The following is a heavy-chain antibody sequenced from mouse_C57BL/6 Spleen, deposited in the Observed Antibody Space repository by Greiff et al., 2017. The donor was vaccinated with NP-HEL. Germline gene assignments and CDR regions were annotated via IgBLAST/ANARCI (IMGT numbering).Heavy chain of an antibody. J-gene: IGHJ2*01. D-gene: IGHD1-1*01. CDR1: GFTFSDYG. Sequence: EVQVVESGGGLVKPGGSLKLSCAASGFTFSDYGMHWVRQAPEKGLEWVAYISSGSSTIYYADTVKGRFTISRDNAKNTLFLQMTSLRSEDTAMYYCARGHYYGSSYYFDYWGQGTTLTVSS. CDR2: ISSGSSTI. CDR3: ARGHYYGSSYYFDY. V-gene: IGHV5-17*01.